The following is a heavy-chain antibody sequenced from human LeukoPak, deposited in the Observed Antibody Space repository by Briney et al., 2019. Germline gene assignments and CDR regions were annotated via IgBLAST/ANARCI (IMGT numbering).Heavy chain of an antibody. CDR3: GRDRGIKIFGVVGC. J-gene: IGHJ4*02. D-gene: IGHD3-3*01. CDR1: GFTFNNFW. V-gene: IGHV3-7*01. CDR2: IKPDGSEK. Sequence: GGSLRLSCAASGFTFNNFWMTWVRQAPGKGLEWVATIKPDGSEKYYVDSVKGRFTISRDNAKNSLHLQMNSLRAEDTAVYYCGRDRGIKIFGVVGCWGQGTLVTVSS.